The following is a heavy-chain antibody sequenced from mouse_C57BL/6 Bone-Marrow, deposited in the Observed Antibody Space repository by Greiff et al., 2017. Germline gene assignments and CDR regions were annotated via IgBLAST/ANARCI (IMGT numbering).Heavy chain of an antibody. CDR2: IDPEIGDT. D-gene: IGHD2-3*01. J-gene: IGHJ2*01. Sequence: EVQLQQSGAELVRPGASVKLSCTASGFNIKDDSIHWVKQSPEQGLEWIGWIDPEIGDTEYASKFQGKVTITSDTSSNTAYLQLSSLTSEDTAVFYCTSFDGNYYDFGGQGSPLTVAS. CDR1: GFNIKDDS. V-gene: IGHV14-4*01. CDR3: TSFDGNYYDF.